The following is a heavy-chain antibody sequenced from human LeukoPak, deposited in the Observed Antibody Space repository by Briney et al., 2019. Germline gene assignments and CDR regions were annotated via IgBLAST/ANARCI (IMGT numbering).Heavy chain of an antibody. V-gene: IGHV3-23*01. CDR3: AKGTYYDILTGPGDFDY. Sequence: GGSLRLSCAASGFTFSSYAMSWVRQAPGKGLEWVSAISGSGGSTYYADSVKGRFTISRDNSKNTLYLQMNSLRAEDTAVYYCAKGTYYDILTGPGDFDYWGQGTLVTVSS. CDR2: ISGSGGST. J-gene: IGHJ4*02. D-gene: IGHD3-9*01. CDR1: GFTFSSYA.